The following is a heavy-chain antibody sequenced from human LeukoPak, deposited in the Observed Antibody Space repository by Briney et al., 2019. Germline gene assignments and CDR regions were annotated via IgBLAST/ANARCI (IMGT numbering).Heavy chain of an antibody. CDR3: AVSSGPLDY. CDR1: GGSISSSSYY. Sequence: PETLSLTCTVSGGSISSSSYYWGWIRQPLGKGLEWIGSIYYSGSTYYNPSLKSRVTISVDTSKNQFSLKLSSVTAADTAVYYCAVSSGPLDYWGQGTLVTVSS. V-gene: IGHV4-39*07. CDR2: IYYSGST. J-gene: IGHJ4*02. D-gene: IGHD2-15*01.